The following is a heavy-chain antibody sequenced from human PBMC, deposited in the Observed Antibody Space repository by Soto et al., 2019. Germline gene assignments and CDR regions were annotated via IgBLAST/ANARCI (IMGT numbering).Heavy chain of an antibody. CDR1: RFTSGYHA. CDR2: ISSNSENT. Sequence: PGGSLRLSCAASRFTSGYHAMNWVRQAPGKGLEWVSTISSNSENTHYADSVKGRFIISSDNSSNTVALQMNSLRVEDTDLYYCLSWVSADCDYWGQGTLVTVYS. D-gene: IGHD3-16*01. V-gene: IGHV3-23*01. J-gene: IGHJ4*01. CDR3: LSWVSADCDY.